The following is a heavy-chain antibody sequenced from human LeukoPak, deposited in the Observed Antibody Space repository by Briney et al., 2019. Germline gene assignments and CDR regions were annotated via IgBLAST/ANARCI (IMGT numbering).Heavy chain of an antibody. Sequence: TGGSLKLSCAASGFTFSGSAMHWVRQASGKGLEWVGRIRSKANSYATAYAASVKGRFTISRDDSKNTAYLQMNSLKTEDTAVYYCTRHEYSGRPDWGQGTLVTVSS. CDR2: IRSKANSYAT. D-gene: IGHD1-26*01. CDR1: GFTFSGSA. J-gene: IGHJ4*02. CDR3: TRHEYSGRPD. V-gene: IGHV3-73*01.